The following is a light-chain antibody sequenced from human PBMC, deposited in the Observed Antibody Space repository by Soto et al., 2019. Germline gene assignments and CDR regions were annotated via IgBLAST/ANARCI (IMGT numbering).Light chain of an antibody. CDR3: QRYGTSPLT. V-gene: IGKV3-20*01. CDR1: QSVSSNY. J-gene: IGKJ4*01. CDR2: AAS. Sequence: EIVLTQSPGTLSLSPGERATLSCRASQSVSSNYLAWYQHKPGQAPRLLIYAASSRDTGVPDRFSGSGSGTDFTLTSSRLEPEDFAVYYCQRYGTSPLTFGGGTK.